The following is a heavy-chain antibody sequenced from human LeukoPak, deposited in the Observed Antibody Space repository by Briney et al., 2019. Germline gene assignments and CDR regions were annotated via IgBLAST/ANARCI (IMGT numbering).Heavy chain of an antibody. CDR1: GFTVSTYG. CDR3: ARDGYNYTSWENDGFDI. V-gene: IGHV3-23*01. J-gene: IGHJ3*02. CDR2: LSDFGGRT. Sequence: GGSLRLSCAASGFTVSTYGISWVRQAPGKGLEWVAVLSDFGGRTHYADSVKGRFTVSRDNSKNTLYLQMNSLRAEDTAVYYCARDGYNYTSWENDGFDIWGQGTMLTAYS. D-gene: IGHD5-24*01.